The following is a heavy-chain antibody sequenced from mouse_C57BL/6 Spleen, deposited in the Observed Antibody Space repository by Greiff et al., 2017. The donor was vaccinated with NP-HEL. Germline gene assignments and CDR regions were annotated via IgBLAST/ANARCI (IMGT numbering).Heavy chain of an antibody. CDR1: GFSFNTYA. Sequence: EVQLVESGGGLVQPKGSLKLSCAASGFSFNTYAMNWVRQAPGKGLEWVARIRSKSNNYATYYADSVKDRFTISRDDSESMLYLQMNNLKTEDTAMYYCVRDWDYAMGYWGQGTSVTVSS. J-gene: IGHJ4*01. V-gene: IGHV10-1*01. CDR3: VRDWDYAMGY. CDR2: IRSKSNNYAT.